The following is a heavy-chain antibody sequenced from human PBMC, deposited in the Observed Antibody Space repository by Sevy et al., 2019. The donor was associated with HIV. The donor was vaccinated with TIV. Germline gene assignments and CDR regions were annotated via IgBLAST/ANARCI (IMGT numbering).Heavy chain of an antibody. D-gene: IGHD6-13*01. V-gene: IGHV3-48*01. CDR3: ARSLAAAENWFDP. CDR1: GFSFSVYW. J-gene: IGHJ5*02. CDR2: ISGSSTTI. Sequence: GGSLRLSCAASGFSFSVYWMSWVRQAPGKGLEWVSYISGSSTTIEHADSVKGRFSISRDNADNSVFLQMNRLRVEDTAVYYCARSLAAAENWFDPWGQGNLVTVSS.